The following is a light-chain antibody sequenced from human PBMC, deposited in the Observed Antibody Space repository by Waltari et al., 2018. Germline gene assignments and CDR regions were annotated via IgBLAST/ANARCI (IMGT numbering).Light chain of an antibody. J-gene: IGLJ7*01. CDR3: GTWDSSLSGAV. Sequence: QSVFTQPPSVSAAPGQRATISCSGGRSTIGNNYVSWYRQFPGTAPKLLIYENTERPSGIPGRFSGSKSGTSATLDITGLQAGDEADYYCGTWDSSLSGAVFGGGTHLTVL. V-gene: IGLV1-51*02. CDR1: RSTIGNNY. CDR2: ENT.